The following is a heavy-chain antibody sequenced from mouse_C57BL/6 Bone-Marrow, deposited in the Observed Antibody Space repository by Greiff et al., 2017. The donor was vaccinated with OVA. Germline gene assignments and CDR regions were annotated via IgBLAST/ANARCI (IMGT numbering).Heavy chain of an antibody. V-gene: IGHV1-26*01. CDR3: VLYPPFDY. CDR1: GYTFTDYY. Sequence: EVQLQQSGPELVKPGASVKISCKASGYTFTDYYMNWVKQSHGKSLEWIGDINPNNGGTSYNQKFKGKATLTVDKSSSTAYMELRSLTSEDSAVYYCVLYPPFDYWGQGTTLTVSS. D-gene: IGHD2-3*01. J-gene: IGHJ2*01. CDR2: INPNNGGT.